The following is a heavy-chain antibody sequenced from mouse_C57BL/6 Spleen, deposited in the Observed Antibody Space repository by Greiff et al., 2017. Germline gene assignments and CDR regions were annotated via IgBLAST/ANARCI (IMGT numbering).Heavy chain of an antibody. Sequence: QVQLQQSGAELMKPGASVKLSCKATGYKFTGYWIEWVKQRPGHGLEWIGEILPGSGSTNYNEKFKGKATFTADTSSNTAYMKLGSLTPEDSAIYYCARSGTVVATRTWFAYWGQGTLVTVSA. CDR1: GYKFTGYW. V-gene: IGHV1-9*01. D-gene: IGHD1-1*01. J-gene: IGHJ3*01. CDR2: ILPGSGST. CDR3: ARSGTVVATRTWFAY.